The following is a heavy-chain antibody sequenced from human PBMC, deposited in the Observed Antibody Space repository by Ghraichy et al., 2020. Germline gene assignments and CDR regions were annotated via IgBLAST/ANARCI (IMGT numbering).Heavy chain of an antibody. Sequence: SQTLSLTCTVSGASISSNNYYWGWIRQPPGKGLEWIGSIYYSGTTYYNPSLKSRVTISVDTSENQFSLKLSSVTAADTAMYYCARCETKWFGAHSDYWGQGTLVTVSS. CDR2: IYYSGTT. CDR3: ARCETKWFGAHSDY. J-gene: IGHJ4*02. D-gene: IGHD3-10*01. CDR1: GASISSNNYY. V-gene: IGHV4-39*01.